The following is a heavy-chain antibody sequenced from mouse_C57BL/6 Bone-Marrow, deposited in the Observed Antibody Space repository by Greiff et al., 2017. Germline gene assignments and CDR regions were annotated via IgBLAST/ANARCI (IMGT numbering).Heavy chain of an antibody. CDR1: GFSLTSYG. V-gene: IGHV2-2*01. CDR3: AGGHYYGCSPGYFDV. CDR2: IWSGGST. D-gene: IGHD1-1*01. J-gene: IGHJ1*03. Sequence: QVQLKESGPGLVQPSQSLSITCTVSGFSLTSYGVHWVRQSPGKGLEWLGVIWSGGSTDYNAAFISRLSISKDNSKSQVFFKMNSLQAEDTAIYXCAGGHYYGCSPGYFDVWGTGTTVTVSS.